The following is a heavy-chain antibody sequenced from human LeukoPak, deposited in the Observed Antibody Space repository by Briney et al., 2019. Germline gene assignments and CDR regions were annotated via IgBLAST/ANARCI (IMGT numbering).Heavy chain of an antibody. CDR2: INPSGGST. Sequence: ASVKVSCKVSGYTLTELSMHWVRQAPGQGLEWMGIINPSGGSTSYAQKFQGRVTMTRDMSTSTVYMELSSLRSEDTAVYYCARDHIAVAGTFDYWGQGTLVTVSS. CDR1: GYTLTELS. CDR3: ARDHIAVAGTFDY. J-gene: IGHJ4*02. D-gene: IGHD6-19*01. V-gene: IGHV1-46*01.